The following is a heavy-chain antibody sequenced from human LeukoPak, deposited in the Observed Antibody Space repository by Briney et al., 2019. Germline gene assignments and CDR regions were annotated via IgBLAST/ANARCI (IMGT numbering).Heavy chain of an antibody. J-gene: IGHJ3*02. CDR1: GFTVSSNY. Sequence: PGGSLRLSCAASGFTVSSNYMSWVRQAPGKGLELVSYISSSGTTIYYADSVKGRFTISRDNANNSLYLQMNSLRAEDTAVYYCARDRDAYTLDSFDIWGQGTMVTVSS. V-gene: IGHV3-11*01. CDR2: ISSSGTTI. D-gene: IGHD5-24*01. CDR3: ARDRDAYTLDSFDI.